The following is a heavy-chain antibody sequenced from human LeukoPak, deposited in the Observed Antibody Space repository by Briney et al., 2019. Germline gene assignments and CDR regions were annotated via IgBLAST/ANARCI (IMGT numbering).Heavy chain of an antibody. CDR3: ARDYSSSWYWGKYYYYYYYMDV. J-gene: IGHJ6*03. D-gene: IGHD6-13*01. CDR1: GFTFSSYA. V-gene: IGHV3-30*04. CDR2: ISYDGSNI. Sequence: GRSLRLSCAASGFTFSSYAMHWVRQAPGKGLEWVAVISYDGSNIYYADSVKGRFTISRDNSKNTLYLQMNSLRAEDTAVYYCARDYSSSWYWGKYYYYYYYMDVWGKGTTVTVSS.